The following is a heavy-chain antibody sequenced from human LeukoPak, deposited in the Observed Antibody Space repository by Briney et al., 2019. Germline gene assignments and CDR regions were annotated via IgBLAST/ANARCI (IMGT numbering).Heavy chain of an antibody. CDR1: GFPFSSYA. CDR3: ARDHTAEQWLVDY. J-gene: IGHJ4*02. CDR2: ISGSGGST. D-gene: IGHD6-19*01. V-gene: IGHV3-23*01. Sequence: PGGSLRLSCAASGFPFSSYAMSWVRQAPGKGLEWVSTISGSGGSTYYADSVKGRFTISRDNSKNTLYLQMNSLRAEDTAVYYCARDHTAEQWLVDYWGQGTLVTVSS.